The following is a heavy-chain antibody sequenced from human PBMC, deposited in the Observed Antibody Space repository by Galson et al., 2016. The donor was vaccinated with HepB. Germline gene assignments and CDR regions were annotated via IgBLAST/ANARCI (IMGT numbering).Heavy chain of an antibody. V-gene: IGHV4-34*01. CDR3: ARGNYSAFDI. D-gene: IGHD2-21*01. Sequence: ATLSLTCAVYGGSFSGYYWSWIRQPPGKGLEWIGEINHSGSTNYNPSLKSRVTISVDTSKNQFSLKLSSVTAADTAVYYCARGNYSAFDIWGQGTMVTVSS. CDR2: INHSGST. CDR1: GGSFSGYY. J-gene: IGHJ3*02.